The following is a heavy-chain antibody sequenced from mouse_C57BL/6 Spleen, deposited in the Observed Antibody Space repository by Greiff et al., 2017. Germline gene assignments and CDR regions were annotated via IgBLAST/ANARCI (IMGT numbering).Heavy chain of an antibody. D-gene: IGHD1-1*01. Sequence: EVQLVESGGDLVKPGRSLKLSCAASGFTFSSYGMSWVRQTPDKRLEWVATISSGGSYTYYPDSVKGRFTISRDNAKNTLYLQMSSLKSEDTAMYYCARHPLITTVVARPFDYWGQGTTLTVSS. V-gene: IGHV5-6*01. CDR3: ARHPLITTVVARPFDY. CDR1: GFTFSSYG. J-gene: IGHJ2*01. CDR2: ISSGGSYT.